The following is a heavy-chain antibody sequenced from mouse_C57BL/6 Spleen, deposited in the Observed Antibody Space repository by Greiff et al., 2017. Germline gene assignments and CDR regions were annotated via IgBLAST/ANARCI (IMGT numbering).Heavy chain of an antibody. V-gene: IGHV14-2*01. CDR3: AFIYYGAY. Sequence: EVQLQQSGAELVKPGASVKLSCTASGFNIKDYYMHWVKQRTEQGLEWIGRIDPEDGETKYAPKFQSKATITADTSSNTAYLQLSSLTSEDTAVYYCAFIYYGAYWGQGTLVTVSA. CDR2: IDPEDGET. CDR1: GFNIKDYY. D-gene: IGHD2-1*01. J-gene: IGHJ3*01.